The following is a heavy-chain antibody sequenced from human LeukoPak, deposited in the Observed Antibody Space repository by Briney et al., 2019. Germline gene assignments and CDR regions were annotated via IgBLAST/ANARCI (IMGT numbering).Heavy chain of an antibody. Sequence: SVKVSCKASGFTFTSSAMKWVRQARGQRLEWIGCIFVGSGNTNYAQEFQERVTITRDMSTSTAYMELSSLRSEDTAVYYCAASSWGDSGYDYDYYMDVRGKGTTVTISS. J-gene: IGHJ6*03. V-gene: IGHV1-58*02. CDR1: GFTFTSSA. CDR3: AASSWGDSGYDYDYYMDV. D-gene: IGHD5-12*01. CDR2: IFVGSGNT.